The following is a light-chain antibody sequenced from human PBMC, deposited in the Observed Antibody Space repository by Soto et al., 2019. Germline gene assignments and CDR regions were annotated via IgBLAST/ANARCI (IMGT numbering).Light chain of an antibody. J-gene: IGKJ5*01. Sequence: DVVMNESPLSLPVTHGQPVSISCGSNQSHVHSDGIAYFSWSQQRPGRSPRRLIYKVSNRASGVPARFSGSGSGTDFALKISRVEAEEGGVYYCMQGTHWPITFGQGTRLEIK. CDR2: KVS. V-gene: IGKV2-30*02. CDR3: MQGTHWPIT. CDR1: QSHVHSDGIAY.